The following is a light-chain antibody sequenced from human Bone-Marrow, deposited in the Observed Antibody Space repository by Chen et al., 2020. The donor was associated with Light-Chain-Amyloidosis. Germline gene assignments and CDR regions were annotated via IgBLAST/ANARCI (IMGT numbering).Light chain of an antibody. CDR1: NIGSTS. J-gene: IGLJ3*02. Sequence: SYVLTQPSSVSVAPGQTATIPCGGNNIGSTSVHWYQQTPGQAPLLVVYDDSDRPSGIPERLSGSNSGNTATLTISRGEAGDEADYYCQVWDRSSDRPVFGGGTELTVL. V-gene: IGLV3-21*02. CDR2: DDS. CDR3: QVWDRSSDRPV.